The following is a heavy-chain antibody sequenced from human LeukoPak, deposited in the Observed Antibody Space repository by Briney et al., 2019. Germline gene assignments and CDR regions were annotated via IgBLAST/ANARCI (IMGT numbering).Heavy chain of an antibody. J-gene: IGHJ4*02. CDR1: GSSFSTST. V-gene: IGHV3-21*01. CDR2: IGKTSRDM. Sequence: AGGSLRLSCAASGSSFSTSTMNWVRQAPGKGLEWISSIGKTSRDMYYADSVRGRFTISRDKAKNSLFLLMNSLRVEDTSVYYCVRGHNRDYWGQGNLVTVSS. CDR3: VRGHNRDY. D-gene: IGHD1-14*01.